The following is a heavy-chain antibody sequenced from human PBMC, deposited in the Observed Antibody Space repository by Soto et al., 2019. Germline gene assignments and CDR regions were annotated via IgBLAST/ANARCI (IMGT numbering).Heavy chain of an antibody. CDR3: ARDSDHGGNSEKGMDV. CDR1: GGTFRSYA. V-gene: IGHV1-69*01. J-gene: IGHJ6*02. D-gene: IGHD2-21*02. Sequence: QVQLVQSVAEVKKPGSSVKVSCKASGGTFRSYAISWVRQAPGQGLEWMGGIIPIFGTANYAQKFQGRVTITADESTSTAYMELSSLRSEDTAVYYCARDSDHGGNSEKGMDVWGQGTTVTVSS. CDR2: IIPIFGTA.